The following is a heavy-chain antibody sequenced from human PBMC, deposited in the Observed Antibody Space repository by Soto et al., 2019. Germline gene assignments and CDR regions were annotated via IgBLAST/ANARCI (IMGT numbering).Heavy chain of an antibody. CDR3: VKDESINWYSGHFRH. CDR2: INWNSGSI. J-gene: IGHJ1*01. CDR1: GFTFDDYA. D-gene: IGHD6-13*01. V-gene: IGHV3-9*01. Sequence: GGSLRLSCAASGFTFDDYAMHWFRQVPGKGLEWVSGINWNSGSIGYGDSVKGRFAISRDNAKNSLHLQMNSLSAEDTAFYYCVKDESINWYSGHFRHWGQGTLVTVSS.